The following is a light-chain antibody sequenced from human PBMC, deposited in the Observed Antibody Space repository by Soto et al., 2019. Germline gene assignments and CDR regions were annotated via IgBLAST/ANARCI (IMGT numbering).Light chain of an antibody. CDR3: QQRNIWPPVT. V-gene: IGKV3-11*01. J-gene: IGKJ5*01. Sequence: EIVMTQSPATLSVSPGERITLSCRASQSITTSLAWYQQKPGQAPRLLIYGASTRATGIPARFSGSGSGTDFTLTISSLEPEDSAIYYRQQRNIWPPVTFGQGTRLEIK. CDR1: QSITTS. CDR2: GAS.